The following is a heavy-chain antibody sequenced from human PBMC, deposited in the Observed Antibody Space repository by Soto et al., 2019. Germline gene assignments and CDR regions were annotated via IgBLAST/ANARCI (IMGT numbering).Heavy chain of an antibody. V-gene: IGHV4-4*02. Sequence: QVQLHESGPGLVKPSGTLSLTCAVSGASISSTDWWNWVRQPPGKGLEWIAEIHRSDMTNYNPSLKSRGTISLDKSKKQFSLKLSSVTAADTAVYHCARVYGGGYFDSWGQGTLVTVSS. CDR1: GASISSTDW. CDR2: IHRSDMT. D-gene: IGHD1-26*01. CDR3: ARVYGGGYFDS. J-gene: IGHJ4*02.